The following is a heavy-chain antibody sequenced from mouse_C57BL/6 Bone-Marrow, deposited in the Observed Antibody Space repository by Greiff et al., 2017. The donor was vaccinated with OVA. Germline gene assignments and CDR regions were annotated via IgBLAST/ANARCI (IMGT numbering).Heavy chain of an antibody. Sequence: QVQLQQPGAALVMPGASVKLSCKASGYTFTSYWMPWVKPRPGQGLAWIGELAPSDSYTNYNHTFKGKSTLTVDKSSRPAYMQRSSLTSEDSAVEYCARAPPFYGNDAMDYWGQGTSVTVAS. CDR1: GYTFTSYW. J-gene: IGHJ4*01. CDR3: ARAPPFYGNDAMDY. D-gene: IGHD2-9*01. CDR2: LAPSDSYT. V-gene: IGHV1-69*01.